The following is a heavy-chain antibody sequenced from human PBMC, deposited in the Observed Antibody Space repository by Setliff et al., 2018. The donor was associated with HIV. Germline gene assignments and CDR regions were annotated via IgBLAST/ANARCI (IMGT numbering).Heavy chain of an antibody. V-gene: IGHV4-4*09. CDR1: GGSISSYC. CDR3: ARRIDNSGSFPDKNWFDT. J-gene: IGHJ5*02. Sequence: PSETLSLTCTVSGGSISSYCWNWIRQPPGKGLEWIGYIFASGSSLYNPSLQSRFTMSIDTSKNQFSLKLTSVTAADTAVYYCARRIDNSGSFPDKNWFDTWGQGSLVTVSS. CDR2: IFASGSS. D-gene: IGHD3-10*01.